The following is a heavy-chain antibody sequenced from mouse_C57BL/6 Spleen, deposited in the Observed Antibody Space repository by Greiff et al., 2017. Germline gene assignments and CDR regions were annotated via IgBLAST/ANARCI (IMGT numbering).Heavy chain of an antibody. V-gene: IGHV1-15*01. CDR1: GYTFTDYE. CDR2: IDPETGGT. Sequence: VQLQESGAELVRPGASVTLSCKASGYTFTDYEMHWVKQTPVHGLEWIGAIDPETGGTAYNQKFKGKAILTADKSSSTAYMELRSLTSEYSAVYYCTRGGPITTVVSSLDYWGQGTTLTVSS. J-gene: IGHJ2*01. D-gene: IGHD1-1*01. CDR3: TRGGPITTVVSSLDY.